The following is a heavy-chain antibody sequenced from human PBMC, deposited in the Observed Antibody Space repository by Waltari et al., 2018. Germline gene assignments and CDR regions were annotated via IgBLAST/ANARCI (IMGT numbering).Heavy chain of an antibody. V-gene: IGHV1-69*11. CDR3: ATSQSGTYYDAIVV. D-gene: IGHD1-26*01. CDR2: IVTILGRK. Sequence: QVQLVQSGAEVKKPGSSVKVSCKASGGTFSSSTVTWVWQAPGQGLDWMGRIVTILGRKDYAQRFQGRVTISADESTSTVYMELRSLTFEDSAVYYCATSQSGTYYDAIVVWGQGTKVT. CDR1: GGTFSSST. J-gene: IGHJ3*01.